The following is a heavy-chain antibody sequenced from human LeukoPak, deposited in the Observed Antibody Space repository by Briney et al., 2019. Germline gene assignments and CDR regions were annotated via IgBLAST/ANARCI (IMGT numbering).Heavy chain of an antibody. V-gene: IGHV4-59*01. CDR2: IYYSGST. J-gene: IGHJ4*02. CDR1: GGSLSSYY. Sequence: PSETLSLTCTVSGGSLSSYYWSWIRQPPGKGLEWIGYIYYSGSTNYNTSLKSRVTISVDTSKNQFSLKPSSVTAADTAVYYCARSRVRGVIIVIDYWGQGTLVTVSS. CDR3: ARSRVRGVIIVIDY. D-gene: IGHD3-10*01.